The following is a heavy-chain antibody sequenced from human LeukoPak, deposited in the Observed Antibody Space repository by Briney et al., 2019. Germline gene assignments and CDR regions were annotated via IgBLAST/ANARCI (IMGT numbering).Heavy chain of an antibody. CDR3: AREIVGAIDY. D-gene: IGHD1-26*01. Sequence: ASVKVSCKASGGTFSSYAISWVRQAPGQGLEWMGRIIPIFGTANYAQKFQGRVTITTDESTSTAYKELSSLRSEDTAVYYCAREIVGAIDYWGQGTLVTVSS. J-gene: IGHJ4*02. CDR2: IIPIFGTA. V-gene: IGHV1-69*05. CDR1: GGTFSSYA.